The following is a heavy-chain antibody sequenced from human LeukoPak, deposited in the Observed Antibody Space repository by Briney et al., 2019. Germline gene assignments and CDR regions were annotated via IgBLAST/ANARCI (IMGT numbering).Heavy chain of an antibody. V-gene: IGHV3-21*04. Sequence: GGSLRLSCAASGFTFSSYSMNWVRQAPGKGLEWVSSISSSSSYIYYADSVKGRFTISRDNSKNTLYLQMNSLRAEDTAVYYCAKVLGGPVVPAAGHDAFDIWGQGTMVTVSS. CDR2: ISSSSSYI. J-gene: IGHJ3*02. CDR1: GFTFSSYS. D-gene: IGHD2-2*01. CDR3: AKVLGGPVVPAAGHDAFDI.